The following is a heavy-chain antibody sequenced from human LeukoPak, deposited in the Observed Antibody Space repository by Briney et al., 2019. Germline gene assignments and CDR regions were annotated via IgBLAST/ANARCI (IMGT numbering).Heavy chain of an antibody. J-gene: IGHJ4*02. CDR3: ASIAVAGRADYFDY. V-gene: IGHV4-59*01. Sequence: SETLSLTCTVSGGSISSYYWSWIRQPPGKGLEWIGYIYYSGSTNYNPSLKSRVTISVDTSKNQFSLKLSSVTAADTAVHYCASIAVAGRADYFDYWGQGTLVTVSS. CDR2: IYYSGST. CDR1: GGSISSYY. D-gene: IGHD6-19*01.